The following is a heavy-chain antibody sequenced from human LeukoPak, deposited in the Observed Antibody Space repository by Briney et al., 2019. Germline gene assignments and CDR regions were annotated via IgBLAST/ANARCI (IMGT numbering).Heavy chain of an antibody. J-gene: IGHJ4*02. Sequence: SETLSLTCTVSGYSISSGYYWGWIRQPPGKGLEWIGSIYHSGSTYYNPSLKSRVTISVDTSKNQFSLKLSSVTAADTAVYYCATKPWGEDYYDSSGYYHPLDYWGQGTLVTVSS. V-gene: IGHV4-38-2*02. CDR1: GYSISSGYY. CDR3: ATKPWGEDYYDSSGYYHPLDY. CDR2: IYHSGST. D-gene: IGHD3-22*01.